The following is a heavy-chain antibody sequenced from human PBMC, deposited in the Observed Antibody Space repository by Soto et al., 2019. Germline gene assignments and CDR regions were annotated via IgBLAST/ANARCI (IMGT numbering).Heavy chain of an antibody. CDR3: ARHLRARPFDY. V-gene: IGHV1-69*13. CDR2: IIPIFGTA. Sequence: SVKVSCKASGGTFSSYAISWVRQAPGQGLEWMGGIIPIFGTANYAQKFQGRVTITADESTSTAYMELSSLRSEDTAMYYCARHLRARPFDYWGQGTLVTVSS. CDR1: GGTFSSYA. J-gene: IGHJ4*02.